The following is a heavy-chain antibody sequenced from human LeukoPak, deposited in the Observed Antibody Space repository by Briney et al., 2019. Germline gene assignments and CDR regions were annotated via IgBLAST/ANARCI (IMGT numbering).Heavy chain of an antibody. CDR1: GGSISSSSYY. Sequence: PSETLSLTCTVSGGSISSSSYYWGWIRQPPGKGLEWIGSIYYSGSTYYNPSLKSRVTISVDTSKNQFSLKLSSVTAADTAVYYCARGNSITMVRGVKRSPYYYYYMDVWGKGTTVTVSS. CDR2: IYYSGST. J-gene: IGHJ6*03. CDR3: ARGNSITMVRGVKRSPYYYYYMDV. V-gene: IGHV4-39*07. D-gene: IGHD3-10*01.